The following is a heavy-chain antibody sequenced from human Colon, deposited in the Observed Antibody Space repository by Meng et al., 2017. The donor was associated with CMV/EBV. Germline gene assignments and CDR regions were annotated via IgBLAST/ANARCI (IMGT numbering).Heavy chain of an antibody. J-gene: IGHJ5*02. CDR3: ARGYCTDATCYTGFWFDP. CDR1: GYIFSNYG. CDR2: SSTYTSAT. V-gene: IGHV1-18*01. Sequence: ASVKVSCKASGYIFSNYGLRWVRQAPGQGLEWMGWSSTYTSATNYSPMFQGRVTMTTDTSTNTAYMELKSLKSANTAVYYCARGYCTDATCYTGFWFDPWGQGTLVTVSS. D-gene: IGHD2-8*01.